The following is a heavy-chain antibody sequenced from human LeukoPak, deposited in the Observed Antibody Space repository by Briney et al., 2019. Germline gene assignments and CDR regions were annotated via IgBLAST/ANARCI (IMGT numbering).Heavy chain of an antibody. CDR3: ARGLLLITRLSPIEDAFDI. V-gene: IGHV1-8*01. CDR2: MNPNSGNT. D-gene: IGHD3-10*01. Sequence: ASVKVSCKASGYTFTSYDINWVRQATGQGLEWMGWMNPNSGNTGYAQKFQGRVTMTRNTSISTAYMELSRLRSDDTAVYYCARGLLLITRLSPIEDAFDIWGQGTMVTVSS. CDR1: GYTFTSYD. J-gene: IGHJ3*02.